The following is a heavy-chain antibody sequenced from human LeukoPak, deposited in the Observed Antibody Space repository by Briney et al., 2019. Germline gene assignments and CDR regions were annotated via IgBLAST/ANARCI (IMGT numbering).Heavy chain of an antibody. CDR3: ARGRYYDSSGYYLY. CDR2: IKQDGSEK. J-gene: IGHJ4*02. CDR1: GFTFSSYW. D-gene: IGHD3-22*01. V-gene: IGHV3-7*01. Sequence: GGSLRLSCAASGFTFSSYWMSWARQAPGKGLEWVANIKQDGSEKYYVDSVKGRFTISRDNDKNSLSLQMNSLRAEDTAVYYRARGRYYDSSGYYLYWGPGTLVTVSS.